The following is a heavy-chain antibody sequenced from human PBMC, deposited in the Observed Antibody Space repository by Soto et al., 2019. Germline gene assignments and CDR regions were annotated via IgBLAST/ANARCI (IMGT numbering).Heavy chain of an antibody. D-gene: IGHD3-10*01. V-gene: IGHV4-59*12. CDR1: GGSTSSYY. Sequence: SETLSLTCSVSGGSTSSYYWSWIRQPPGKGLEWIGYIYYSGSTYYNPSLKSRVTISVDTSKNQFSLKLSSVTAADTAVYYCARDGGVTMVRGVAYYYGMDVWGQGTTVTVSS. CDR3: ARDGGVTMVRGVAYYYGMDV. J-gene: IGHJ6*02. CDR2: IYYSGST.